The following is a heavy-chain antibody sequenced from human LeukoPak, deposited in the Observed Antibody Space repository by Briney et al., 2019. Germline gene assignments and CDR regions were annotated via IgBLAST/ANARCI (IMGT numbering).Heavy chain of an antibody. CDR1: SFTFSSYV. D-gene: IGHD5-18*01. V-gene: IGHV3-23*01. Sequence: GGSLRLSCGASSFTFSSYVMSWVRQAPGKGLEWVSTVSTTGGSTYYADSVKGRFTISRDNSKDTLYLQMNSVRAEDTAVYYCAKALDTAIDNWGQGTLVTVSS. J-gene: IGHJ4*02. CDR3: AKALDTAIDN. CDR2: VSTTGGST.